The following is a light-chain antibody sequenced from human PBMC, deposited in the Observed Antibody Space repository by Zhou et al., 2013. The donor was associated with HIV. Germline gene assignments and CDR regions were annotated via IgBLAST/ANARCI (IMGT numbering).Light chain of an antibody. CDR3: QQSYTTPYT. Sequence: DIQMTQSPSTLSASVGDRVTITCRASQSISSWLAWYQQKPGKAPKLLIYKASSLESGVPSRFSGSGSGTEFTLTISSLQPDDFATYYCQQSYTTPYTFGQGTKVEIK. CDR1: QSISSW. V-gene: IGKV1-5*03. CDR2: KAS. J-gene: IGKJ2*01.